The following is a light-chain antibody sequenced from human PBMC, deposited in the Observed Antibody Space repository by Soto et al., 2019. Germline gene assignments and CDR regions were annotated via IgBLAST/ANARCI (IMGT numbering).Light chain of an antibody. Sequence: QSALTQPASVSGSPGQSITISCTGTSRDVGGYNYVSWYQQHPGKAPKLMIYDVSNRPSGVSNRFSGSKSGNTASLSISGLQAEDEGDYNCSSYTSSSIVVFGGGTKLTVL. CDR1: SRDVGGYNY. J-gene: IGLJ2*01. V-gene: IGLV2-14*01. CDR3: SSYTSSSIVV. CDR2: DVS.